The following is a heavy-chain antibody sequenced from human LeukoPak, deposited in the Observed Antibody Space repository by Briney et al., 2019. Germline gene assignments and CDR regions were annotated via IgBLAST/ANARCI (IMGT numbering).Heavy chain of an antibody. CDR3: TGSFGELTFFDY. V-gene: IGHV3-49*04. CDR1: GGSISSYY. Sequence: LSLTCTVSGGSISSYYWSWVRQAPGKGLEWVGFIRSKAYGGTTEYAASVKGRFTISRDDSKSIAYLQMNSLKTEDTAVYYCTGSFGELTFFDYWDQGTLVTVSS. D-gene: IGHD3-10*01. CDR2: IRSKAYGGTT. J-gene: IGHJ4*02.